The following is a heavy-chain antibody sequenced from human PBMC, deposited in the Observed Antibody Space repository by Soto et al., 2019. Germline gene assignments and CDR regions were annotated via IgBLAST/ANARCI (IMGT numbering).Heavy chain of an antibody. CDR1: GFTFNDFE. Sequence: EVQLLESGGGLVQPGGSLRLSCGVSGFTFNDFEMNWVRQAPGKGPEWLAYIDGSGANKKYADSVRGRFTISRDKPNNSLFLQMSSLSAADTAIYYCARRFGRFNYWGQGTLVSVSS. CDR3: ARRFGRFNY. J-gene: IGHJ4*02. CDR2: IDGSGANK. V-gene: IGHV3-48*03. D-gene: IGHD3-10*01.